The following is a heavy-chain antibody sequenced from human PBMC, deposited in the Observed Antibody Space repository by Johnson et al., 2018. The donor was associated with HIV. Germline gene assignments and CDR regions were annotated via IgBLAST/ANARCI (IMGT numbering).Heavy chain of an antibody. Sequence: EVQLVESGGGLIQPGGSLRLSCAASGFTFDDYGMTWVRQAPGKGLEWVCGITWNGGTTGYADSVKGRFTISRDNSKNTLYLQMNSLRVEDTAVYYCARESRVEYAGGDLWGQGTLVTVSS. CDR1: GFTFDDYG. CDR2: ITWNGGTT. D-gene: IGHD3-3*01. J-gene: IGHJ3*01. V-gene: IGHV3-20*04. CDR3: ARESRVEYAGGDL.